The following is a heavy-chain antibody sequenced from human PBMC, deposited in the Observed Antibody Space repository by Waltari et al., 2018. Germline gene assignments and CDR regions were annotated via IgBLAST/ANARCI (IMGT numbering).Heavy chain of an antibody. J-gene: IGHJ4*02. V-gene: IGHV3-48*04. CDR1: GFTFSSYS. D-gene: IGHD1-26*01. CDR3: ARDEVVGGAIDY. Sequence: EVQLVESGGGLVQPGGSLRLSCAASGFTFSSYSMNWVRQAPGKGLEWVSYISSRSSTIYYADSVKGRFTISRDNAKNSLYLQMNSLRAEDTAVYYWARDEVVGGAIDYWGQGTLVTVCS. CDR2: ISSRSSTI.